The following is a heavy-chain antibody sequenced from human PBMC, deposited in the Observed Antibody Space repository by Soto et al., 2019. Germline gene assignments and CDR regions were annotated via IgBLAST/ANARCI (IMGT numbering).Heavy chain of an antibody. CDR2: IKQDGSEK. V-gene: IGHV3-7*01. CDR1: GLTLTTYW. J-gene: IGHJ5*02. D-gene: IGHD1-26*01. CDR3: TGNRAKFDP. Sequence: VVALLVSWGASGLTLTTYWMTWVRQAPGKGLEWVANIKQDGSEKYYVDSVKGRFTISRDDAENSLYLQMNNLRAEDTAVYYCTGNRAKFDPSLQGT.